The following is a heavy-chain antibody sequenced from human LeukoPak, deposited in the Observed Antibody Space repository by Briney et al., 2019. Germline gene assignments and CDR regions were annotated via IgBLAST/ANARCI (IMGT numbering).Heavy chain of an antibody. V-gene: IGHV3-30-3*01. D-gene: IGHD3-9*01. CDR1: GFTFSSYA. Sequence: PGRSLRLSCAASGFTFSSYAMHWVRQAPGKGLEWVAAISYDGSNKYYADSVKGRFTLSRDNSKNTLYLQMNSLRAEDTAVYYCARNTAMYYDILTGYSAGYYGMDVWGQGTTVTVSS. CDR2: ISYDGSNK. CDR3: ARNTAMYYDILTGYSAGYYGMDV. J-gene: IGHJ6*02.